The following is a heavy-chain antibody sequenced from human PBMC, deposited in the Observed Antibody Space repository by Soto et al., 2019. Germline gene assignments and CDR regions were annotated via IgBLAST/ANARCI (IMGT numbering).Heavy chain of an antibody. Sequence: SETLSLTCTVSGGSISSGDYYWSWIRQPPEKGQEWIGYIYYSGSTYYNPSLKSRVTISVDTSKNQFSLKLSSVTAADTAVYYCFITLGYSSSWHPESSNWFDPWGQGTLVTVSS. CDR2: IYYSGST. CDR3: FITLGYSSSWHPESSNWFDP. V-gene: IGHV4-30-4*01. J-gene: IGHJ5*02. D-gene: IGHD6-13*01. CDR1: GGSISSGDYY.